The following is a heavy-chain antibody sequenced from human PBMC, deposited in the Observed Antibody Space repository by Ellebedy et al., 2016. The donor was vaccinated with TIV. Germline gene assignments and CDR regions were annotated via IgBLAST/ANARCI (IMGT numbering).Heavy chain of an antibody. D-gene: IGHD5-18*01. V-gene: IGHV3-53*01. CDR2: FYSGGST. J-gene: IGHJ6*02. Sequence: PGGSLRLSCAASGFTVSSNYMSWVRQAPGKGLEWVSVFYSGGSTYYADSVKGRFTISRDNSKNTLYLQMNSLRAEDTAVYYCAREPRDPAIYYGMDVWGQGTTVTVSS. CDR3: AREPRDPAIYYGMDV. CDR1: GFTVSSNY.